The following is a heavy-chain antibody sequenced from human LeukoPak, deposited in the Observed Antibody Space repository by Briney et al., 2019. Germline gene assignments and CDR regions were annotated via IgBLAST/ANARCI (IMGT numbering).Heavy chain of an antibody. V-gene: IGHV3-53*01. D-gene: IGHD3-10*01. J-gene: IGHJ6*03. CDR3: ASGSGSYRTPYYYMDV. Sequence: GGSLRLSCAASGFTVSSNYMSWVRQAPGKGLEWVSVIYSGGSTYYADSVKGRFTISRDNSRNTLYLQMNNLRAEDTAVYYCASGSGSYRTPYYYMDVWGKGTTVTVSS. CDR1: GFTVSSNY. CDR2: IYSGGST.